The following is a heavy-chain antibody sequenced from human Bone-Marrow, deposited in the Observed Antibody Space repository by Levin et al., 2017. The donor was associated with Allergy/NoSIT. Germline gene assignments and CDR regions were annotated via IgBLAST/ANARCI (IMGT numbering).Heavy chain of an antibody. Sequence: KISCQASEGTFGSSTITWVRQAPGQGLEWMGRIIPILNIANSAQKLQGRVTITADKSTNTAYLELTSLTFEDTAVYYCARDSDSYASGSPYWGQGTLVTVSS. D-gene: IGHD3-10*01. CDR3: ARDSDSYASGSPY. CDR1: EGTFGSST. CDR2: IIPILNIA. V-gene: IGHV1-69*04. J-gene: IGHJ1*01.